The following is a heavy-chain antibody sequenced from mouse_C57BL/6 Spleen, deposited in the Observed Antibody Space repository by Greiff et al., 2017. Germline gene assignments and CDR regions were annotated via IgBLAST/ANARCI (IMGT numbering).Heavy chain of an antibody. D-gene: IGHD2-1*01. CDR2: IDPNGGGT. CDR3: ARGGNGDYYYAMDY. Sequence: QVQLQQPGAELVKPGASVKLSCKASGYTFTSYWMHWVKQRPGRGLEWIGRIDPNGGGTKYNEKFKSKATLTVDKPSSTAYMQLSSLTSEDSAVYYYARGGNGDYYYAMDYWGQGTSVTVSA. CDR1: GYTFTSYW. V-gene: IGHV1-72*01. J-gene: IGHJ4*01.